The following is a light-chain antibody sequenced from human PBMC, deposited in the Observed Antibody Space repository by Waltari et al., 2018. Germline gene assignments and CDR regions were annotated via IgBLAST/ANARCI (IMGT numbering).Light chain of an antibody. CDR1: QSLTKRY. V-gene: IGKV3-20*01. CDR3: QQYGSSVLYT. J-gene: IGKJ2*01. Sequence: EVVLPHPPAPLSLSQGERATLPCRASQSLTKRYLAWYQQKPGRAPRLLIYGASSRAAGIPDRFSGSGSGTDFTLTISRLEPEDFAVYYCQQYGSSVLYTFGQGTKLEIK. CDR2: GAS.